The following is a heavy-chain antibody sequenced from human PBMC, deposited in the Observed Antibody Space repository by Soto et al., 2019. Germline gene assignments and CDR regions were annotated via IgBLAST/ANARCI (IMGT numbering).Heavy chain of an antibody. D-gene: IGHD2-21*01. J-gene: IGHJ6*02. Sequence: QVQLQESGPGLVKPSETLSLTCTVSGGSISSGSYYWGWIRQPPGKGLEWIGSIHDSGKSYYNPSLKSRVTISVDTSKNQFSLKLTSVTAADTAVYYCARRTYRGTVPYGLDVWGQGTTVTVSS. CDR1: GGSISSGSYY. V-gene: IGHV4-39*01. CDR3: ARRTYRGTVPYGLDV. CDR2: IHDSGKS.